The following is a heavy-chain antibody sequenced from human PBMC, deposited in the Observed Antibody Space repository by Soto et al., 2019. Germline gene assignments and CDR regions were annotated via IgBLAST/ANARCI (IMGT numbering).Heavy chain of an antibody. CDR3: ATVVYCSGGSCSDYYYYGMDV. CDR1: GYTLTELS. Sequence: ASVKVSCKXSGYTLTELSMHWVRQAPGKGLEWMGGFDPEDGETIYAQKFQGRVTMTEDTSTDTAYMELSSLRSEDTAVYYCATVVYCSGGSCSDYYYYGMDVWGQGTTVTVSS. D-gene: IGHD2-15*01. CDR2: FDPEDGET. V-gene: IGHV1-24*01. J-gene: IGHJ6*02.